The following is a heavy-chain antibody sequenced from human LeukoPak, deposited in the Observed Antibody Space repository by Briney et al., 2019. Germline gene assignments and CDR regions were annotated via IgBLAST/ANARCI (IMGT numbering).Heavy chain of an antibody. D-gene: IGHD2-21*02. V-gene: IGHV1-69*06. CDR3: ARDRVVTEQLDY. CDR2: IIPIFGTA. J-gene: IGHJ4*02. Sequence: SVTVSCKASGGTFSSYAISWVRQAPGQGLEWMGRIIPIFGTANHAQKFQGRVTITADKSTSTAYMELSSLRSEDTAVYYCARDRVVTEQLDYWGQGTLVPVSS. CDR1: GGTFSSYA.